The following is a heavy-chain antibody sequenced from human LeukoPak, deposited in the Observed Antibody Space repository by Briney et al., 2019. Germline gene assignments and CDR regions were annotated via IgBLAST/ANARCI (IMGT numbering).Heavy chain of an antibody. CDR1: GGTFSIYA. V-gene: IGHV1-69*01. J-gene: IGHJ5*02. D-gene: IGHD4-17*01. Sequence: SSVKVSCKSSGGTFSIYAISWVRQAPGHPLEWMGGIIPIFGTANYAQKFQGRVTITADESTSTAYMELSSLRSEDTAVYYCARYYGDYGGGWFDPWGQGTLVTVSS. CDR2: IIPIFGTA. CDR3: ARYYGDYGGGWFDP.